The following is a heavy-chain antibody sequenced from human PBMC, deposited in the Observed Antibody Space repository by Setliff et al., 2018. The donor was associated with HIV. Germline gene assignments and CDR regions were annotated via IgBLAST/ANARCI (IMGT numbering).Heavy chain of an antibody. CDR3: ARVPYDILTGTTNADFDY. J-gene: IGHJ4*02. D-gene: IGHD3-9*01. CDR1: GYTFTNYF. Sequence: ASVKVSCKASGYTFTNYFVHWVRQAPGQGLEWMGMINPSGGQRSFAQKFQGRVTITADESTSTAYMELSSLRSEDTAVYYCARVPYDILTGTTNADFDYWGQGTLVTVSS. V-gene: IGHV1-46*01. CDR2: INPSGGQR.